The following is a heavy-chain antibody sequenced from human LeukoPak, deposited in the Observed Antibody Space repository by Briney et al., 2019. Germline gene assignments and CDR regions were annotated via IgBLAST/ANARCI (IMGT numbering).Heavy chain of an antibody. V-gene: IGHV4-34*01. CDR2: INQSGRA. CDR3: VVNVDY. J-gene: IGHJ4*02. Sequence: SETLSLTCVDYGGSFSGHYWCWIRQPPGKGLEWIGDINQSGRANYNPSLKSQVTISIDTSKNQFSLNLNSENAADPAVYHCVVNVDYWGQGTMVTVCS. D-gene: IGHD4-23*01. CDR1: GGSFSGHY.